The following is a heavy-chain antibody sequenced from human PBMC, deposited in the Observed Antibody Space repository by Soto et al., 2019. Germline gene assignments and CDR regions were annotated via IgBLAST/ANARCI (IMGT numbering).Heavy chain of an antibody. J-gene: IGHJ6*02. V-gene: IGHV3-74*01. CDR3: LIAVHYYGMDV. Sequence: GSLRLSCAASGFTFSSYWMHWVRQAPGKGLVWVSRINSDGSSTSYADSVKGRFTISRDNAKNTLYLQMNSLRAEDTAVYYCLIAVHYYGMDVWGQGTTVTVSS. CDR2: INSDGSST. CDR1: GFTFSSYW. D-gene: IGHD6-19*01.